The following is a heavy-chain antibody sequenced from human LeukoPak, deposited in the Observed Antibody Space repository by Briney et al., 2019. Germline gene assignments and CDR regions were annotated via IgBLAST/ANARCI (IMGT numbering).Heavy chain of an antibody. CDR2: IYYSGST. J-gene: IGHJ4*02. V-gene: IGHV4-59*01. CDR1: GGSISSYY. CDR3: ARAYGDYQFDY. Sequence: PSETLSLTCTVSGGSISSYYWSWIRQPPGKGLEWIGYIYYSGSTNYNPSLKSRVTISVDTSKNQFSLKLSSVTAADTAVYYCARAYGDYQFDYWGQGTLATVSS. D-gene: IGHD4-17*01.